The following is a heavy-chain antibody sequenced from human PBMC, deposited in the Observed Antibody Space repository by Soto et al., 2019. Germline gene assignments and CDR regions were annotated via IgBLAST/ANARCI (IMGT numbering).Heavy chain of an antibody. CDR2: IYYSGSS. D-gene: IGHD1-26*01. CDR3: ARGGARWTGYFDS. CDR1: VGSIRVDYY. V-gene: IGHV4-30-4*08. Sequence: SETLAVTCSFSVGSIRVDYYWSCIRQSPEKGLEWIGYIYYSGSSYSNPALQSRLSMSLDTSKNQFSLKLRSVTAADTAVYYCARGGARWTGYFDSWGQGAMVTVSS. J-gene: IGHJ4*02.